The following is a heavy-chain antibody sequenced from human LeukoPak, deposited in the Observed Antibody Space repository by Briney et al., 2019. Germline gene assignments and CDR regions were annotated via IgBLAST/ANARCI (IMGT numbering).Heavy chain of an antibody. CDR2: ISWNSGSI. D-gene: IGHD3-22*01. CDR3: ARDYSGYYLNDY. J-gene: IGHJ4*02. Sequence: GGSLRLSCAASGFTFDDYAMHWVRQAPGKGLEWVSGISWNSGSIGYADSVKGRFTISRDNAKNSLYLQMNSLRAEDTAVYYCARDYSGYYLNDYWGQGTLVTVSS. CDR1: GFTFDDYA. V-gene: IGHV3-9*01.